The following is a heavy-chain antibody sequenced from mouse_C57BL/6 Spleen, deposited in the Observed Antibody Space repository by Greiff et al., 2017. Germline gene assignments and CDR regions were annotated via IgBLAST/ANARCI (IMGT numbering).Heavy chain of an antibody. J-gene: IGHJ1*03. CDR2: IYPGSGST. D-gene: IGHD2-1*01. Sequence: QVQLQQPGAELVKPGASVKMSCKASGYTFTSYWITWVKQRPGQGLEWIGDIYPGSGSTNYNEKFKSKATLTVDTSSSTAYMQLSSLTSEDSAVYYCARTPYYYGTFYWCFDFWGTGTTVTVSS. CDR1: GYTFTSYW. V-gene: IGHV1-55*01. CDR3: ARTPYYYGTFYWCFDF.